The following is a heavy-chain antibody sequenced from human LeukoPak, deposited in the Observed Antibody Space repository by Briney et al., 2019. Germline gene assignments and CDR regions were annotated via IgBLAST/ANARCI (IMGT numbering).Heavy chain of an antibody. V-gene: IGHV3-23*01. J-gene: IGHJ6*02. Sequence: TGGSLRLSCAASRFTFSNYAMSWVRQAPGKGLEWVSTISGSGGSTYYADSVKGRFTISRDNSKNTLHLQMNSLRAEDTAVYYCAKDKGWGYSAYDCYGMDVWGQGTTVTVSS. CDR1: RFTFSNYA. CDR3: AKDKGWGYSAYDCYGMDV. D-gene: IGHD1-26*01. CDR2: ISGSGGST.